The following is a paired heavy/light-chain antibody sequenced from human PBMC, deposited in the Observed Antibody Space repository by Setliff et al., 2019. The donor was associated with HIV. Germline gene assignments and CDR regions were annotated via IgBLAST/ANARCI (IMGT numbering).Light chain of an antibody. J-gene: IGKJ1*01. Sequence: EIVLTQSPATLSLSPGERATLSCRASQSVSSDLAWYQQNPGQAPRLLIYDTSNRATGIPPRFRGSGSGTDFTLTISSLEPEDFAVYYCQQRSNWPLTFGQGTKVEIK. CDR2: DTS. CDR3: QQRSNWPLT. CDR1: QSVSSD. V-gene: IGKV3-11*01.
Heavy chain of an antibody. CDR3: ARGRIKNYYDRQNNYFDP. J-gene: IGHJ5*02. CDR1: GYTFINYD. D-gene: IGHD3-22*01. Sequence: QVQLVQSGAEVKKPGASVKVSCKTSGYTFINYDINWVRQATGQGLEWMGWMNPNSGNTAYAQKFHGRVTITRNTSISTAYIELSSLRSEDTAVYYCARGRIKNYYDRQNNYFDPWGQGTLVTVSS. V-gene: IGHV1-8*01. CDR2: MNPNSGNT.